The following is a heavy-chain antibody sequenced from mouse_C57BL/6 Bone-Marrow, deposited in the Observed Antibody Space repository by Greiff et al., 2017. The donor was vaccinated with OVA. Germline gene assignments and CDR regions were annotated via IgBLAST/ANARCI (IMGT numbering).Heavy chain of an antibody. V-gene: IGHV3-6*01. Sequence: VQLKESGPGLVKPSQSLSLTCSVTGYSITSGYYWNWIRQFPGNKLEWMGYISYDGSNNYNPSLKNRISITRDTSKNQFFLKLNSVTTEDTATYYCARDASNYKGYFDYWGQGTTLTVSS. D-gene: IGHD2-5*01. CDR2: ISYDGSN. CDR1: GYSITSGYY. J-gene: IGHJ2*01. CDR3: ARDASNYKGYFDY.